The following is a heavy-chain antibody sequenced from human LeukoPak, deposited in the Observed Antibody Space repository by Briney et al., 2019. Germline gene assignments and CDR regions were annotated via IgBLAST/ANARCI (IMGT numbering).Heavy chain of an antibody. D-gene: IGHD3-22*01. Sequence: PGGSLRLSCAASGFTFSSYGMHWVRQAPGKGLEWVAFIRYDGSNKYYADSVKGRFTISRDNSKNTLYLQMDSLRAEDTAVYYCARRSRYYYDSSGYRGGDFDLWGRGTLVTVSS. CDR1: GFTFSSYG. J-gene: IGHJ2*01. V-gene: IGHV3-30*02. CDR3: ARRSRYYYDSSGYRGGDFDL. CDR2: IRYDGSNK.